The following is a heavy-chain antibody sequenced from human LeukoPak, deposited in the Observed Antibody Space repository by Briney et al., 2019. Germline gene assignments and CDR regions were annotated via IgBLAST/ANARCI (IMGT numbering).Heavy chain of an antibody. CDR3: ARSDYYGSGSYSADY. CDR1: GFTVSSNY. V-gene: IGHV3-53*01. D-gene: IGHD3-10*01. Sequence: PGGSLRLSCAASGFTVSSNYMSWVRQAPGKGLEWVSVIYSGGSTYYADSVKGRFTISRDNSKNTLYLQMNSLRAEDTAVYYCARSDYYGSGSYSADYWGQGTPVTVSS. CDR2: IYSGGST. J-gene: IGHJ4*02.